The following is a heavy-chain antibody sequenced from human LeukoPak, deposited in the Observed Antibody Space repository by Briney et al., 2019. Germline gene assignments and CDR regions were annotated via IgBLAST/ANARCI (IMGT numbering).Heavy chain of an antibody. V-gene: IGHV4-34*01. Sequence: SETLSLTCAVYGGSFSGYYWSWIRQPPGKGLEWIGEINHSGSTNYNPSLKSRVTISVDTSKNQFSLKLSSVTAADTAVYYCARELRLGRQNNWFDPWGQGTLVTVSS. D-gene: IGHD3-16*01. CDR3: ARELRLGRQNNWFDP. J-gene: IGHJ5*02. CDR2: INHSGST. CDR1: GGSFSGYY.